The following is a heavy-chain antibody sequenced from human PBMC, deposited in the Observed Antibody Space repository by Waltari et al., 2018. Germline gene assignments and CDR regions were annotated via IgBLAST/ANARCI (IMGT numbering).Heavy chain of an antibody. CDR2: IKQDGSGR. V-gene: IGHV3-7*01. Sequence: EVQLVESGGGLVQPGGSLRLSCAASGFTFSSYWMRWVRQAPGKGLEWVANIKQDGSGRYYGDSVKGRFTISRDNAKNSLYLQMNSLRAEDTAVYYCARVGSPNDDAFDIWGQGTMVTVSS. CDR3: ARVGSPNDDAFDI. D-gene: IGHD1-1*01. J-gene: IGHJ3*02. CDR1: GFTFSSYW.